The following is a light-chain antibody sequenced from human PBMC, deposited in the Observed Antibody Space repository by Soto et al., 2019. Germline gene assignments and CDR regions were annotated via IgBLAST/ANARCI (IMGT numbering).Light chain of an antibody. J-gene: IGKJ5*01. CDR1: QSVLYSSHNKNC. V-gene: IGKV4-1*01. CDR2: HAS. CDR3: QKYDVSPIT. Sequence: DIVMTQSPDSLAVSLGERATISCKSSQSVLYSSHNKNCLGWYQQKPGTAPKVLIYHASNLQSGVPSRFSGSGSGTDFTLTITRLEPEDFAVYFCQKYDVSPITFGLGTRLEIK.